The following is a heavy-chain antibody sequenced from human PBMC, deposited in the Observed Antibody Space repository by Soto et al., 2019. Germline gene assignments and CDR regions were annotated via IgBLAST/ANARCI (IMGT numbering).Heavy chain of an antibody. CDR3: ARRIWFGEGKKWFDP. CDR1: GGSISSSSYY. Sequence: SETLSLTCTASGGSISSSSYYWGWIRQPPGKGLEWIGSIYYSGSTYYNPSLKSRVTISVDTSKNQFSLKLSSVTAADTAVYYCARRIWFGEGKKWFDPWGQGTLVTVSS. CDR2: IYYSGST. D-gene: IGHD3-10*01. V-gene: IGHV4-39*01. J-gene: IGHJ5*02.